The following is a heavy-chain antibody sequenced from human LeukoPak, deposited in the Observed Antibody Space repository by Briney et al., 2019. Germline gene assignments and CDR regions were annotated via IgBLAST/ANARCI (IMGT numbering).Heavy chain of an antibody. Sequence: SVKVSCKASGYTFTGYYMHWVRQAPGQGLEWMGWINPNSGGTNYAQKFQGRVTMTRDTSISTAYMELSRLRSDDTAVYYCARVRDYYDSSGYSDYYYYYGMDVWGQGTTVTVSS. D-gene: IGHD3-22*01. CDR2: INPNSGGT. V-gene: IGHV1-2*02. CDR1: GYTFTGYY. CDR3: ARVRDYYDSSGYSDYYYYYGMDV. J-gene: IGHJ6*02.